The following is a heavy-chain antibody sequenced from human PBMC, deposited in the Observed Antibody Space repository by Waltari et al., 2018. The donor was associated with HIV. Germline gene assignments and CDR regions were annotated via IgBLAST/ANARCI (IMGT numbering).Heavy chain of an antibody. V-gene: IGHV1-18*04. CDR2: SKTYAGTT. Sequence: QVRLVQSGAEVKKPGASVKVSCKASGFSFTRDVFSWVRQAPGQGLESKGWSKTYAGTTDVAENFQGRVTRTRDTFTNTIYMEVRTLKYDDSAIYFCVRDLSPMGKNGWYDSWGQGTVVTVSS. D-gene: IGHD6-19*01. CDR1: GFSFTRDV. CDR3: VRDLSPMGKNGWYDS. J-gene: IGHJ1*01.